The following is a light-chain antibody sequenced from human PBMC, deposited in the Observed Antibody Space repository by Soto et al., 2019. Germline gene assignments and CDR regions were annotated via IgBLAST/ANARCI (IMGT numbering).Light chain of an antibody. J-gene: IGKJ5*01. CDR3: QQRESGRPLV. V-gene: IGKV3-11*01. CDR1: QSFGGF. CDR2: DTP. Sequence: EIVFTQSPATLPLSPGERATLSCRVCQSFGGFVAWFQQTLGQAPRLLIYDTPNVATGMSARFSGRGSEPDFTLTISSLLREEFAFYHCQQRESGRPLVVGQGTRLEIK.